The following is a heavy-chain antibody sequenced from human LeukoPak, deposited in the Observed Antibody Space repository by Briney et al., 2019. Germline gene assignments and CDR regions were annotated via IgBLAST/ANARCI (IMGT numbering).Heavy chain of an antibody. CDR2: IYTSGST. V-gene: IGHV4-4*07. Sequence: SETLSLTCTVSGGSISSYYWSWIRQPAGKGLEWIGRIYTSGSTSYNPSHKSRVTISVDTSKSQVSLKLSSVTAADTAVYYCAVVVAATAPAYWGQGTLVTVSS. J-gene: IGHJ4*02. CDR1: GGSISSYY. CDR3: AVVVAATAPAY. D-gene: IGHD2-15*01.